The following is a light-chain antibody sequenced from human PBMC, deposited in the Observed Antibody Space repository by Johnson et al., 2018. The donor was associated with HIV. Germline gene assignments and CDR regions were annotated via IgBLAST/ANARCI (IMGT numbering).Light chain of an antibody. J-gene: IGLJ1*01. CDR2: END. V-gene: IGLV1-51*02. Sequence: QSVLTQPPSVSAAPGQKVTISCSGSSSNIGNNYVSWYQQLPGTAPKLLIYENDKRPSGIPDRFSGSKSGTSAALGITGLQTGEEADYYCATWYRSLTIGGVFGTVTKVTVL. CDR1: SSNIGNNY. CDR3: ATWYRSLTIGGV.